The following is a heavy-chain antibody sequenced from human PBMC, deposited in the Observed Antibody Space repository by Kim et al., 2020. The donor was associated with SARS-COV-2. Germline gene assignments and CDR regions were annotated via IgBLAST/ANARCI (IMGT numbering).Heavy chain of an antibody. J-gene: IGHJ3*01. CDR1: GGSISSSGYY. CDR2: MYYSGNT. V-gene: IGHV4-39*07. CDR3: ARDRASYYYDNDAY. D-gene: IGHD3-22*01. Sequence: SETLSLTCTVSGGSISSSGYYWGWIRQSPGKGLEWIGSMYYSGNTYYNPSLKSRVTISVDTSKNQLSLKLSSVTAADTALYYCARDRASYYYDNDAY.